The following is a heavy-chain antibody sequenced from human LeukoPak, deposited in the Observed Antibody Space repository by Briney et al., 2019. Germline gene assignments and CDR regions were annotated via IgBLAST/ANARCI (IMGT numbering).Heavy chain of an antibody. V-gene: IGHV1-2*04. D-gene: IGHD4-17*01. CDR1: GYSFTGYY. J-gene: IGHJ6*04. CDR2: INPNSGGT. Sequence: ASVKVSCKASGYSFTGYYIHWVRQAPGQGLEWMGWINPNSGGTNFAQKFQGWVTMTRDTSTSTAYMELSRLRSDDTAAYYCATWDGEGMDVWGKGTTVTVSS. CDR3: ATWDGEGMDV.